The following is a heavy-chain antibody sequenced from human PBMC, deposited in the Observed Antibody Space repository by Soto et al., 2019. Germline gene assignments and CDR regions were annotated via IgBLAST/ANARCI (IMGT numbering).Heavy chain of an antibody. CDR2: ISAYTGNL. CDR1: GYTFINYG. Sequence: QVQLVQSGAEVKMPGASVKVSCKASGYTFINYGIIWVRQAPGQGLEWMGWISAYTGNLNYAPKIQGRVTMTTDASTTTAYMELRSLRSDATAVYYCVRDGISGAEPFDIWGQGTMVTVSS. J-gene: IGHJ3*02. D-gene: IGHD1-20*01. V-gene: IGHV1-18*01. CDR3: VRDGISGAEPFDI.